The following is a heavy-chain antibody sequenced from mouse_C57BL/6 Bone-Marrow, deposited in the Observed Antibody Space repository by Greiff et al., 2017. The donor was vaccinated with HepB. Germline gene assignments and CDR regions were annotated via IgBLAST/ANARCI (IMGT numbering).Heavy chain of an antibody. J-gene: IGHJ4*01. CDR3: ARDDSYEIYYAMDY. V-gene: IGHV3-6*01. D-gene: IGHD2-12*01. CDR1: GYSITSGYY. Sequence: VQLQQSGPGLVKPSQSLSLTCSVTGYSITSGYYWNWIRQFPGNQLEWMGYISYDGSNNYNPSLKNRISITRDTSKNQFFLKLNSVTTEDTATYYCARDDSYEIYYAMDYWGQGTSVTVSS. CDR2: ISYDGSN.